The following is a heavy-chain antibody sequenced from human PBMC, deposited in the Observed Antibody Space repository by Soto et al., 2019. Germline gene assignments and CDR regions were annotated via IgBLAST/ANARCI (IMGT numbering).Heavy chain of an antibody. D-gene: IGHD6-19*01. CDR1: GDSISNSRW. CDR3: ASTTGWYRHDV. Sequence: QVQLQESGPGLVKPSGTLSLTCAVSGDSISNSRWWTWVRQPPGKGLKWIGDIFHSGATNYNPSLNTLVFISADKSQNQFSLTVSSVPAADTAVYYCASTTGWYRHDVWGQGTLVTVSS. CDR2: IFHSGAT. V-gene: IGHV4-4*02. J-gene: IGHJ3*01.